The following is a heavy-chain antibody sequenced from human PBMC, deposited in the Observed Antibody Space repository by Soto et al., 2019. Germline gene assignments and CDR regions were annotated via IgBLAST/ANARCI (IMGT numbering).Heavy chain of an antibody. CDR1: GFTFSRYA. D-gene: IGHD3-22*01. CDR2: ISGSGGST. CDR3: AKDRGYYDSSGIDDI. J-gene: IGHJ3*02. Sequence: GGSLRLSCEASGFTFSRYAMSWVRQAPGKGLEWVSAISGSGGSTYYADSVKGRFTISRDNSKNTLYLQMNSLRAEDTAVYYCAKDRGYYDSSGIDDIWGQGTMVTVSS. V-gene: IGHV3-23*01.